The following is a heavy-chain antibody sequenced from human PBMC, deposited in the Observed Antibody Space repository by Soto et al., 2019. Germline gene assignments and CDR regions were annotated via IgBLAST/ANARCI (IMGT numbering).Heavy chain of an antibody. CDR3: ASSAMDHYYCGMDV. J-gene: IGHJ6*02. CDR1: GGTFSSYA. Sequence: QVQLVQSGAEVKKPGSSVKVSCKASGGTFSSYAISWVRQAPGQGLEWMGGIIPIFGTANYAQKFQGRVTITADESKSTGYMELSSLRSEDTAVYYCASSAMDHYYCGMDVWGQGTTVTVSS. D-gene: IGHD5-18*01. CDR2: IIPIFGTA. V-gene: IGHV1-69*12.